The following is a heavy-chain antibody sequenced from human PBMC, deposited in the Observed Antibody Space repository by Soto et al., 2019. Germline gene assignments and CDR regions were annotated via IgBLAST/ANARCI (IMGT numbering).Heavy chain of an antibody. V-gene: IGHV1-3*01. Sequence: ASVKVSCKASGYTFTSYAMHWVRQAPGQRLEWMGWINAGNGNTKYSQKFQGGVTITRDTSASTAYMELSSLRSEDTAVYYCARGPPLYDILTGYYRYWGQGTLVTVSS. J-gene: IGHJ4*02. CDR3: ARGPPLYDILTGYYRY. CDR2: INAGNGNT. D-gene: IGHD3-9*01. CDR1: GYTFTSYA.